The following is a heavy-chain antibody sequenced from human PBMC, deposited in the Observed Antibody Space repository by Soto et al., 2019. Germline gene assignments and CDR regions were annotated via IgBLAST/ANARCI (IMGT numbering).Heavy chain of an antibody. Sequence: EAQLLESGGGLVQPGGSLRLSCAASGFSFDTYAMSWVRQAPGKGLEWVSSISGSGGNTYYADSVKGRFTISRDNSNNILYLQMTSLRADDTALYYCAKLGMTTINRDYWGQGTQVTVSS. CDR2: ISGSGGNT. D-gene: IGHD5-12*01. CDR1: GFSFDTYA. V-gene: IGHV3-23*01. CDR3: AKLGMTTINRDY. J-gene: IGHJ4*02.